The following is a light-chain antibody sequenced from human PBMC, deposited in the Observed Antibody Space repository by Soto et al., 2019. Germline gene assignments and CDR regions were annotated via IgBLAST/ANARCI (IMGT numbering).Light chain of an antibody. CDR2: DVS. Sequence: QSVLTQPASVSGSPGQSINISCTGTSSDVGGYNYVSWYQHQPGKATKLIIYDVSNRPSGVSKPFSGSKSGNTASLTISGLQPEDEADYYCSSYTTSNTRQIVFGTGTKVTVL. V-gene: IGLV2-14*03. CDR3: SSYTTSNTRQIV. CDR1: SSDVGGYNY. J-gene: IGLJ1*01.